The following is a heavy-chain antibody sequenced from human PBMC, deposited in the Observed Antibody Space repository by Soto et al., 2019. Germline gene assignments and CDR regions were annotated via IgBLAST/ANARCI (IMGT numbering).Heavy chain of an antibody. CDR3: AKDGQIAVAEH. CDR2: ISYDGSNK. D-gene: IGHD6-19*01. Sequence: QVQLVESGGGVVQPGRSLRLSCAASGFTFSSYGMHWVRQAPGKGLEWVAVISYDGSNKYYADSVKGRFTISRDNSKNTLYLQMNSLRAEDTAVYYCAKDGQIAVAEHWGQGTLVTVSS. V-gene: IGHV3-30*18. J-gene: IGHJ1*01. CDR1: GFTFSSYG.